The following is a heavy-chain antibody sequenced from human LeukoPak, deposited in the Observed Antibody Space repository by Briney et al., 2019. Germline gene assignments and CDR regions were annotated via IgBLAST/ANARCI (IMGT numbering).Heavy chain of an antibody. D-gene: IGHD6-19*01. J-gene: IGHJ4*02. CDR3: ARVQGGGYRTADY. CDR2: IIENGSNQ. CDR1: GFTFSNYI. Sequence: GGSLRLSCAASGFTFSNYIMHWVRQAPGKGLDWVAVIIENGSNQYYADSVKGRFTISRDNSRNTLFLQMNSLRGEDTAMYYCARVQGGGYRTADYWGQGTLVTVSS. V-gene: IGHV3-30*04.